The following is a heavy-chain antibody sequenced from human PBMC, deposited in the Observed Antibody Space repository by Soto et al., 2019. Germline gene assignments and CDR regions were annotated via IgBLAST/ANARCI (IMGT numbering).Heavy chain of an antibody. CDR2: IVADSGNT. J-gene: IGHJ4*02. D-gene: IGHD3-10*01. V-gene: IGHV1-18*01. Sequence: QVQLMQSGAELXXXXAXXKVSCETSGXAFNTXXLSWVRQAPGQGLEWMGWIVADSGNTIYAQKFQGRVTMYRDTSTNTAYMELRSLTSDXXAXXXXXXXXGYGSGSRRFDFWGQGTLVSVSS. CDR3: XXXXGYGSGSRRFDF. CDR1: GXAFNTXX.